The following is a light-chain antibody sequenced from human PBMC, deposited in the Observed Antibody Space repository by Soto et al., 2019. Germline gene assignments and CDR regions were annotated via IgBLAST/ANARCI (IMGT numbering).Light chain of an antibody. CDR1: QGISSY. V-gene: IGKV1-9*01. CDR3: QQLNSPIT. Sequence: IQFTQSPSSLSASVGDRVTITCRASQGISSYLAWYQQKPGKAPKLLIYAASTLQSGVPSRFSGSGSGTDFTLTISSLQPEDFATYYCQQLNSPITFGQGTRLEIK. CDR2: AAS. J-gene: IGKJ5*01.